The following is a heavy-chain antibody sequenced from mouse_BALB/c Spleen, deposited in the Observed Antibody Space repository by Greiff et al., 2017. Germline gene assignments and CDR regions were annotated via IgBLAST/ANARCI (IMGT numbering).Heavy chain of an antibody. J-gene: IGHJ2*01. CDR2: IDPETGGT. V-gene: IGHV1-15*01. CDR3: TRREVSYFDY. CDR1: GYTFTDYE. Sequence: QVQLQQSGAELVRPGASVTLSCKASGYTFTDYEMHWVKQTPVHGLEWIGAIDPETGGTAYNQKFKGKATLTADKSSSTAYMELRSLTSEDSAVYYCTRREVSYFDYWGQGTTLTVSS.